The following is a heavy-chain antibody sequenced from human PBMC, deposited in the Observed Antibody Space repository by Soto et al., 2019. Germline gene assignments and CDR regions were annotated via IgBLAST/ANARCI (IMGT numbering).Heavy chain of an antibody. Sequence: PGGSLRLSCAASGFTVSGNYMSCVRQAPGKGLEWVSVIYSGGSTYYADSVKGRFTISRDNSKNTLYLQMNSLRAEDTAVYYCASPRYNYIWGSYRTWGQGTLVTVSS. CDR1: GFTVSGNY. CDR3: ASPRYNYIWGSYRT. J-gene: IGHJ5*02. CDR2: IYSGGST. V-gene: IGHV3-66*01. D-gene: IGHD3-16*02.